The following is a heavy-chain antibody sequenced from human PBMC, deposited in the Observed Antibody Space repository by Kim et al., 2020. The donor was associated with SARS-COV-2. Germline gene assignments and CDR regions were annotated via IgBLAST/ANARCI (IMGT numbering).Heavy chain of an antibody. V-gene: IGHV3-21*01. CDR3: ASSNCNYHGMDV. Sequence: YYADLVKGRFTISRDNAKNSLYLQMNSLRAEDTAVYYCASSNCNYHGMDVWGQGTTVTVSS. D-gene: IGHD1-7*01. J-gene: IGHJ6*02.